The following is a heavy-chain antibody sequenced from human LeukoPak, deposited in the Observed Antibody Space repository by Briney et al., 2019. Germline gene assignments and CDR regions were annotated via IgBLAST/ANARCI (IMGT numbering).Heavy chain of an antibody. J-gene: IGHJ5*02. CDR3: ARLFVSSWFDP. CDR2: IYHSGST. V-gene: IGHV4-38-2*01. CDR1: GYSISSGYY. Sequence: SATLSLTCAVSGYSISSGYYWGWIRQPPGKGLEWIGSIYHSGSTYYNPSLKSRVSPSVDTTKHQFSLKLGSVTAAATGVYYCARLFVSSWFDPWGQGTLVTVSS. D-gene: IGHD3-16*02.